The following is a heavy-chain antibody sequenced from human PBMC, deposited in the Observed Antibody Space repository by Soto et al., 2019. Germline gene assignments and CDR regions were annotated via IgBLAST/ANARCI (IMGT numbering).Heavy chain of an antibody. V-gene: IGHV3-30*04. Sequence: QVQLVESGGGVVQPERSLRLSCTASKFTFASYGMHWVRQAPGEGLEWVALISFDVTNKYYADSVKGRFTISRDNSQNTIYLQMNSLRPDETAVYYCAREKIPMIVGAMSAMDVWGQGTTVTV. D-gene: IGHD3-22*01. J-gene: IGHJ6*02. CDR2: ISFDVTNK. CDR3: AREKIPMIVGAMSAMDV. CDR1: KFTFASYG.